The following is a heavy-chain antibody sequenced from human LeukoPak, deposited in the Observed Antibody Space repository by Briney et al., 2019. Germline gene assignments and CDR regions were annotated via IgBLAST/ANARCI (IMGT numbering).Heavy chain of an antibody. CDR3: ARHGPRWLGRAYYFDY. D-gene: IGHD3-22*01. J-gene: IGHJ4*02. CDR1: GGSISSYY. Sequence: SETLSLTCTVSGGSISSYYWSWIRQPPGKGLEWIGYIYYSGSTNYNPSLKSRVTISVDTSENQFSLKLSSVTAADTAVYYCARHGPRWLGRAYYFDYWGQGTLVTVSS. V-gene: IGHV4-59*08. CDR2: IYYSGST.